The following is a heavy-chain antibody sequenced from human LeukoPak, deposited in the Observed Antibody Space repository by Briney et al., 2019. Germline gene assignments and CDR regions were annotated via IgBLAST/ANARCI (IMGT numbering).Heavy chain of an antibody. V-gene: IGHV3-7*03. D-gene: IGHD1-26*01. CDR1: GFNYNTYW. CDR3: TRDYRGTFDY. CDR2: IKQDGSEK. Sequence: GGSLRLSCVASGFNYNTYWMSWVRQAPGKGLEWVANIKQDGSEKNYVDCVKGRFTISRDNAKNSLYLQMNSLRAEDTAIYYCTRDYRGTFDYRGQGTLVTVSS. J-gene: IGHJ4*02.